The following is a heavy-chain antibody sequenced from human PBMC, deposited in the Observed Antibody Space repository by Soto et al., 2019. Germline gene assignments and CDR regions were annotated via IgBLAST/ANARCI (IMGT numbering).Heavy chain of an antibody. CDR3: ARVRITFGGVIVSFDY. CDR2: INHSGST. J-gene: IGHJ4*02. V-gene: IGHV4-34*01. D-gene: IGHD3-16*02. CDR1: GGSFSGYY. Sequence: QVQLQQWGAGLLKPSETLSLTCAVYGGSFSGYYWSWIRQPPGKGLEWIGEINHSGSTNYNPSRKSRVTISVDTTKNQFYLKRSSVTAADTAVYYCARVRITFGGVIVSFDYWGQGTLVTVSS.